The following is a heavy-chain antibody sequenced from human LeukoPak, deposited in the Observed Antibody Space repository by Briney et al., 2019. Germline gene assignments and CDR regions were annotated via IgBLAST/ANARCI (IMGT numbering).Heavy chain of an antibody. Sequence: PGGSLRLSCATSGFTVSSNYMSWVRQAPGKGLEWVSVFYDSGTTYYADSVKGRFLIFRDTSKNAVDLQMNSLRVEDTAVYYCAGRRSSGWYAYWGQGTLVTVSS. V-gene: IGHV3-53*01. J-gene: IGHJ4*02. CDR3: AGRRSSGWYAY. D-gene: IGHD6-19*01. CDR1: GFTVSSNY. CDR2: FYDSGTT.